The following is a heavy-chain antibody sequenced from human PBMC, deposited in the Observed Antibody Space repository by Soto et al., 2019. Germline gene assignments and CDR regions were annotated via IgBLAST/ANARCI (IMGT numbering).Heavy chain of an antibody. Sequence: GGSLRLSCAASGFTFTSHAMHWVRQTPGKGLEWVSYISSSGSTIYYADSVKGRFTISRDNAKNSLYLQMNSLRAEDTAVYYCARRSFYYYGSVLSYGMDVWGQGTTVTVS. D-gene: IGHD3-10*01. V-gene: IGHV3-48*03. CDR3: ARRSFYYYGSVLSYGMDV. J-gene: IGHJ6*02. CDR2: ISSSGSTI. CDR1: GFTFTSHA.